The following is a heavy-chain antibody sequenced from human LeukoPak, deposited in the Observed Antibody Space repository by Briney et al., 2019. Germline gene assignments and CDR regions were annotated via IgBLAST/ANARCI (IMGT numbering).Heavy chain of an antibody. J-gene: IGHJ4*02. D-gene: IGHD3-10*01. Sequence: ASVNVSCKASGYTFTSYDINWVRQATGQGLEWMGWMNPNSGNTGYAQKFQGRVTMTRNTSISTAYMELSSLRSEDTAVYYCARTYGSGPDQPIDYWGQGTLVTVSS. V-gene: IGHV1-8*01. CDR2: MNPNSGNT. CDR1: GYTFTSYD. CDR3: ARTYGSGPDQPIDY.